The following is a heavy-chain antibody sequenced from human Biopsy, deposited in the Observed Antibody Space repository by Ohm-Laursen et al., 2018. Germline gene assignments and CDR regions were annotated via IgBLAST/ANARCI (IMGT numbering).Heavy chain of an antibody. J-gene: IGHJ4*02. Sequence: GTLSLTCTVSGGSISSYYWGWIRQPPGKGLEWIGSIFYRGSTHYKPSLKSRVTISVDTSRNHFSLRLSSLTAADTAVYYCARGSNDFGGLYFPRWGQGTLLTVSS. D-gene: IGHD4-23*01. CDR3: ARGSNDFGGLYFPR. V-gene: IGHV4-39*07. CDR2: IFYRGST. CDR1: GGSISSYY.